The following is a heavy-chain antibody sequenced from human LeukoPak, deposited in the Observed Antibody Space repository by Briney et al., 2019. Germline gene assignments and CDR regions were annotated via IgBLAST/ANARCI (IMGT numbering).Heavy chain of an antibody. D-gene: IGHD2-2*01. CDR3: ARTPAATHYYYYYYMDV. CDR2: MNPNSGNT. CDR1: GYTFTCYV. V-gene: IGHV1-8*01. J-gene: IGHJ6*03. Sequence: APVKVSCQASGYTFTCYVINWVRPATGQGLEWMGWMNPNSGNTGYAQKFQGRVTMTRNTSISTAYMELRSLRSEDTAVYYCARTPAATHYYYYYYMDVWGKGTTVTASS.